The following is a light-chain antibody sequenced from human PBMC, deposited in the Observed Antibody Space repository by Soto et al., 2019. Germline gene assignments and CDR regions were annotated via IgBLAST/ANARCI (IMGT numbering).Light chain of an antibody. CDR1: QGVIVN. Sequence: IVMTQSPGTLAVSPGERATLSCRASQGVIVNLAWYQQKPVQAPRLLIFGASTRATGVPARFSGSGSGTEFTLTISSLQPADFGVYYFQQYDTWPRGPFCQGTRVEIK. V-gene: IGKV3-15*01. CDR2: GAS. CDR3: QQYDTWPRGP. J-gene: IGKJ1*01.